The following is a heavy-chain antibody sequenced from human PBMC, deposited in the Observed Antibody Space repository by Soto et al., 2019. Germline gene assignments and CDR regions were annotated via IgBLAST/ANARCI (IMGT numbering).Heavy chain of an antibody. J-gene: IGHJ4*02. CDR3: ASRTSGGYCDY. Sequence: EVQLLESGGGLVQPGGSLRLSCTASGFTFSSYAMNWVRQAPGKVLEWVSVISGSGGSTYYADSVKGRFTISRDNSKDKWYRQMNSLTAEDTAVYYCASRTSGGYCDYWGQGTLVTVSS. CDR1: GFTFSSYA. D-gene: IGHD6-19*01. V-gene: IGHV3-23*01. CDR2: ISGSGGST.